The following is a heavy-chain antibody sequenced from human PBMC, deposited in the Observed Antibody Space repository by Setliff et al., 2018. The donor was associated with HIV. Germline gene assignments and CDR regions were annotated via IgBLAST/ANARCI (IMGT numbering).Heavy chain of an antibody. CDR3: AKSQWLRFDILDV. CDR1: GFTLSTFW. CDR2: IKQDGSEK. J-gene: IGHJ3*01. V-gene: IGHV3-7*05. Sequence: PGGSLRLSCAASGFTLSTFWMTWVRQAPGKGLEWVANIKQDGSEKDYVGSVKGRFTISRDNGNSSLFLQMNSLRAEDTAVYYCAKSQWLRFDILDVWGQGTMVTVSS. D-gene: IGHD5-12*01.